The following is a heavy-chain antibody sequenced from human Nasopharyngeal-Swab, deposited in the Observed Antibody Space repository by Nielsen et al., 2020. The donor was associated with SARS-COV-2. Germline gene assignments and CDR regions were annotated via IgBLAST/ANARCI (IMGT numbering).Heavy chain of an antibody. CDR1: GYTFTNYA. J-gene: IGHJ4*02. Sequence: ASVTVSCKASGYTFTNYAMNLVRQDPGQGLEWMGWINTNTGNPTYSQGFTGRFVFSFDTSVSTAYLQISSLKAEDTAVYYCSRVRDSGYDSIAYWGQGTLVTVSS. D-gene: IGHD5-12*01. CDR3: SRVRDSGYDSIAY. V-gene: IGHV7-4-1*02. CDR2: INTNTGNP.